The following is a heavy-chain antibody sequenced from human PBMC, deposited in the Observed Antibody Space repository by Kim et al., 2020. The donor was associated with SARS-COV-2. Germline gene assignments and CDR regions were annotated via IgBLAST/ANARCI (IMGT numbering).Heavy chain of an antibody. CDR2: T. V-gene: IGHV4-59*01. J-gene: IGHJ5*02. Sequence: TNHTPSPTSRVTISVDTSTNQFSLKLSSVTAADTAVYYCARDRLLTGFDPWGQGTLVTVSS. CDR3: ARDRLLTGFDP. D-gene: IGHD6-25*01.